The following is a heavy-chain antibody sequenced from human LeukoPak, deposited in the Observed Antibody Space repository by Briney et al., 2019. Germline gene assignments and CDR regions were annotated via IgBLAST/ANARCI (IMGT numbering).Heavy chain of an antibody. CDR3: AKVSRFAVVPAAMLDY. D-gene: IGHD2-2*01. J-gene: IGHJ4*02. V-gene: IGHV3-23*01. Sequence: GGSLSLSCAASGFTFRSYAMSWVRQAPGKGLEWVSAISGSGDITYYADSVKGRFTMSRDNFKHTLYLQMNSLRAEDTAVDYCAKVSRFAVVPAAMLDYWGQGIQVIVSS. CDR1: GFTFRSYA. CDR2: ISGSGDIT.